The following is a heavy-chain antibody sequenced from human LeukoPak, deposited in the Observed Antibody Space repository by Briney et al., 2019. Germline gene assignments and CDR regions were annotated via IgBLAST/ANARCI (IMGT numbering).Heavy chain of an antibody. CDR3: ARDLMVRGAPRPDV. Sequence: ASVKVSCKASGYTFTGYYMHWVRQAPGQGLEWMGWINPNSGGTNYAQKFQGRVTMTRGTSISTAYMELSRLRSDDTAVYYCARDLMVRGAPRPDVWGKGTTVTVSS. J-gene: IGHJ6*04. D-gene: IGHD3-10*01. CDR2: INPNSGGT. V-gene: IGHV1-2*02. CDR1: GYTFTGYY.